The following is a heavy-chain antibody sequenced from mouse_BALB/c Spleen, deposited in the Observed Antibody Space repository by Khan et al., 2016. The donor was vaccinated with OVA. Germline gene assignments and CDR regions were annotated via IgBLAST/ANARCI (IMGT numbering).Heavy chain of an antibody. CDR3: ANHGSSSVWLTY. CDR2: INPSTGYT. V-gene: IGHV1-7*01. J-gene: IGHJ3*01. D-gene: IGHD1-1*01. Sequence: VQLQESGAELAKPGASVKMSCKASGYTFTSYWMHWVKQRPGQGLEWIGYINPSTGYTEYNQRFKDKATLTADKSSSTAYMQLSSLTSEESAVYYCANHGSSSVWLTYWGQGTLVTVSA. CDR1: GYTFTSYW.